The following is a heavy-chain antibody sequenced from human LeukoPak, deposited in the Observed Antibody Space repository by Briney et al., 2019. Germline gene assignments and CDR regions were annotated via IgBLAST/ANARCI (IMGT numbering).Heavy chain of an antibody. D-gene: IGHD6-19*01. CDR2: ISTTGGYT. J-gene: IGHJ4*02. Sequence: PGGSLRLSCVGSGFSFSTYDMGWVRQTPGKGLEWVSAISTTGGYTEDADSVKGRFTISRDNSQNTLFLQMHSLRADDTAVYYCAKTTAGYSSGRYPGWPVDYWGQGTLVTVSS. CDR1: GFSFSTYD. V-gene: IGHV3-23*01. CDR3: AKTTAGYSSGRYPGWPVDY.